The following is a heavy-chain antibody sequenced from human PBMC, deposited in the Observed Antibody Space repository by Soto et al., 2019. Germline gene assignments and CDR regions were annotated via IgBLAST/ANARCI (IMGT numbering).Heavy chain of an antibody. V-gene: IGHV4-39*01. Sequence: SGTLSLTCIVSGGSIRNDGYYWAWIRQPPGKGLEWIGTISYSGTTYYNPSLKSRVTMSVDTSKNQFSLKLSSVTAAATAVYYCARHASLRCPNCYVRSLDTWGQGTVVTVSS. CDR3: ARHASLRCPNCYVRSLDT. D-gene: IGHD2-2*01. J-gene: IGHJ5*02. CDR1: GGSIRNDGYY. CDR2: ISYSGTT.